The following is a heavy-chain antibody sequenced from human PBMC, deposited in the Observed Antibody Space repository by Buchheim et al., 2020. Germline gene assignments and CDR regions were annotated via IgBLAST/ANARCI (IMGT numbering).Heavy chain of an antibody. V-gene: IGHV3-48*02. CDR2: ISVSDSDI. CDR3: THDFEY. CDR1: GFTFSGYT. Sequence: DVQLVESGGGLVQPGGSLRLSCAASGFTFSGYTMNWVRQAPGKGPEWLAYISVSDSDIYYADSVRGRFTISRDPAKKSLYLQMNSLREEDTALYYCTHDFEYWGQGTL. J-gene: IGHJ4*02.